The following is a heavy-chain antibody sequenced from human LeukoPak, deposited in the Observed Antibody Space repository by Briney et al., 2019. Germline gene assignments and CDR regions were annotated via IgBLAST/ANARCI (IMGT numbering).Heavy chain of an antibody. V-gene: IGHV4-4*07. CDR1: GASIKTFY. Sequence: SETLSLTCTVSGASIKTFYWSWIRQPAGKGLEWIGRISPSGSTNYNPSLKSRVTMSVDSSKNQFSLNLRSVTAADTAVCYCARVASSVEDVWGQGTTITVSS. CDR2: ISPSGST. J-gene: IGHJ6*02. CDR3: ARVASSVEDV. D-gene: IGHD3-22*01.